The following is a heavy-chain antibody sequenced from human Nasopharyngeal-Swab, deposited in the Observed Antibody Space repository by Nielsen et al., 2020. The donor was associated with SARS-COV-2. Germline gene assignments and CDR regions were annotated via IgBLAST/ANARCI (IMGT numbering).Heavy chain of an antibody. CDR1: GFTFSAYG. Sequence: GGYLRLSCAASGFTFSAYGRTWVRQAAGKRLEWVSGISRSGGSVDYAGSVKGRFTTSRDNSKNMVYLHMARMRVEDTALYYCVQGTTAPDVWGQGTLVTVSS. CDR3: VQGTTAPDV. J-gene: IGHJ4*02. D-gene: IGHD1-7*01. V-gene: IGHV3-23*01. CDR2: ISRSGGSV.